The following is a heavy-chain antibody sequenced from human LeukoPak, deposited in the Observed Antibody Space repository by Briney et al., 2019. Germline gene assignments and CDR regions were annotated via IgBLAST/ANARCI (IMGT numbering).Heavy chain of an antibody. J-gene: IGHJ6*03. CDR1: GFIVSSNY. V-gene: IGHV3-66*01. Sequence: GGSLRLSCAASGFIVSSNYMSWVRQAPGKGLEWVSVIYRGGNTYHADSVKGRFTISRDNSKNTLYLQMNSLRAEDTAVYYCARVAGTYYYYYYMDVWGKGTTVTVSS. CDR3: ARVAGTYYYYYYMDV. CDR2: IYRGGNT. D-gene: IGHD6-19*01.